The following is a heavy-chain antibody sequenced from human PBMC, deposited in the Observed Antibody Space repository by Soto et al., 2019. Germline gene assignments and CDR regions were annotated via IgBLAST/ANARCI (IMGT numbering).Heavy chain of an antibody. CDR2: VYYSGTT. V-gene: IGHV4-31*03. CDR3: ASAWYSGGYSLAF. CDR1: GDSIDSGAYY. D-gene: IGHD1-26*01. J-gene: IGHJ4*02. Sequence: QVHLQESGPGLVKPSQTLSLTCTVSGDSIDSGAYYWTWIRQFPGKGLEWIGYVYYSGTTAYNPSLQSRLAISIDTFKSHCSRKLHSVTDADTAVYFCASAWYSGGYSLAFWCEGTRVSVS.